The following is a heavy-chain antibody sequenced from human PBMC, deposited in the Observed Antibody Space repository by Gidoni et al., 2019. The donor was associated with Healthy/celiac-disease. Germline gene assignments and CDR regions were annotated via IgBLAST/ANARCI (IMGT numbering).Heavy chain of an antibody. V-gene: IGHV4-30-4*01. CDR2: IYYSGST. CDR1: GGSISSGAYY. D-gene: IGHD4-17*01. CDR3: ARDSGDDYGDYGTKNYYYYYGMDV. Sequence: QVQLQESGPGLVKPSQTLSLTCTVSGGSISSGAYYWSWIRQPPGKGLEWIGYIYYSGSTYYNPSLKSRVTISVDTSKNQFSLKLSSVTAADTAVYYCARDSGDDYGDYGTKNYYYYYGMDVWGQGTTVTVSS. J-gene: IGHJ6*02.